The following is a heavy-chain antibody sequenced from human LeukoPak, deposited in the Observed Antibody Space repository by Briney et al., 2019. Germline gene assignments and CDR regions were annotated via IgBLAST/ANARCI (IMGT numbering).Heavy chain of an antibody. D-gene: IGHD6-6*01. CDR1: GFTFSSYA. Sequence: TGGSLRLSCAASGFTFSSYAMSWVRQAPGKGLEWVSAISGSGGSTYYADSVKGRFTISRDNSKNTLYLQMNSLRAEDTAVYYCAKGQYSSSSKHGWFDPWGQGTLVTVSS. J-gene: IGHJ5*02. CDR3: AKGQYSSSSKHGWFDP. V-gene: IGHV3-23*01. CDR2: ISGSGGST.